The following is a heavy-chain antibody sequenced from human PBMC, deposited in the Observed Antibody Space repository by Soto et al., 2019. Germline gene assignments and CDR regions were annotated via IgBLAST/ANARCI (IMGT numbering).Heavy chain of an antibody. CDR3: ARCSGGSCYSGYFDY. Sequence: QLQLQESGSGLVKPSQTLSLTCAVSGGSISSGGYSWSWIRQPPGKGLEWIGYIYHSGSTYYNPSHRSRVTIPVHRSKNHYPLKLSSVTAADTAVYYCARCSGGSCYSGYFDYWGQGTLVTVSS. J-gene: IGHJ4*02. D-gene: IGHD2-15*01. CDR2: IYHSGST. V-gene: IGHV4-30-2*01. CDR1: GGSISSGGYS.